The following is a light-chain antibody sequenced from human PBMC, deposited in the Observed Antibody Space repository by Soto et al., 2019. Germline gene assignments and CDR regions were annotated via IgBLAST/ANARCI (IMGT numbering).Light chain of an antibody. J-gene: IGKJ1*01. CDR1: QSVSNW. CDR2: DVS. V-gene: IGKV1-5*01. CDR3: QQYNSYPWT. Sequence: DIQMTQSLSTLSASVGERVTLPCRASQSVSNWLAWYQQKPGQAPKVLIYDVSSLDRGVPSRFSGSGSGTEFTLTISSLQPDDFATYYCQQYNSYPWTFGQGTQGGYQ.